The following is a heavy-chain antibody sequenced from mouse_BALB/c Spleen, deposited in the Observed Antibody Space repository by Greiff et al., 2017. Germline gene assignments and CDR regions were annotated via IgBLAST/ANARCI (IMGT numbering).Heavy chain of an antibody. CDR1: GFTFSSYA. CDR2: ISSGGSYT. J-gene: IGHJ4*01. CDR3: ARMERLRAMDY. Sequence: EVHLVESGGGLVKPGGSLKLSCAASGFTFSSYAMSWVRQSPEKRLEWVAEISSGGSYTYYPDTVTGRFTISRDNAKNTLYLEMSSLRSEDTAMYYCARMERLRAMDYWGQGTSVTVSS. V-gene: IGHV5-9-4*01.